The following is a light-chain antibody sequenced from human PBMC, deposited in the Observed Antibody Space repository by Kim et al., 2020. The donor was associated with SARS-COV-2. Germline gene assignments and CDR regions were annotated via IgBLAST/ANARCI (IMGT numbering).Light chain of an antibody. J-gene: IGKJ4*01. CDR1: QDVSNW. CDR2: SAS. Sequence: DIQMTQSPSSVSASVEDRVTITCRASQDVSNWLVWYQQKPGKAPQLLIYSASSLQSGVPSRFSGRGSGTDFTLTISSLQPGDFATYYCQQTYSFPLIFGGGTKVDIK. V-gene: IGKV1-12*01. CDR3: QQTYSFPLI.